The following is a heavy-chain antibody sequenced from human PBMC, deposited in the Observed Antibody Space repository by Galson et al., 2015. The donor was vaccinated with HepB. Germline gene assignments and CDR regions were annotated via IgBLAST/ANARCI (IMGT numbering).Heavy chain of an antibody. Sequence: SLRLSCAASGFTFSRYGMHWVRQAPGKGLEWVAVITYDGSKKYYADSVKGRFTISRDNSKNTLYLQMNSLRAEDTAVYYCAKSDYGDYLNWFEPWGQGTLVTVSS. CDR1: GFTFSRYG. V-gene: IGHV3-30*18. J-gene: IGHJ5*02. CDR2: ITYDGSKK. CDR3: AKSDYGDYLNWFEP. D-gene: IGHD4-17*01.